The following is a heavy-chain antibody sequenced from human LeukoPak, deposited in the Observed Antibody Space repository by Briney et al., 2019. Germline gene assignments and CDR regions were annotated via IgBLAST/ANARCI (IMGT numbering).Heavy chain of an antibody. J-gene: IGHJ4*02. CDR3: ARDMMGASFDY. CDR1: GFTFSSYA. Sequence: GGSLRLSCAASGFTFSSYAMTWVRQAPGRGLEWVSSISSSSSYIFYADSVKGRFTLSRDNAKNSLYLQMNSLRAEDTAVYYCARDMMGASFDYWGQGTLVTVSS. V-gene: IGHV3-21*01. CDR2: ISSSSSYI. D-gene: IGHD1-26*01.